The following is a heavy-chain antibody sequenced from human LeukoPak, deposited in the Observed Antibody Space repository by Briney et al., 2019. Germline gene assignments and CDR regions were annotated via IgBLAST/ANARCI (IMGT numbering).Heavy chain of an antibody. J-gene: IGHJ4*02. D-gene: IGHD3-22*01. Sequence: PGGGLRVSCVASVFTLTTNAMSWVRQAPRRGLEGVSATFGSGGSTYYADSVKGRFTISRDTSKNTLYLQKNSLRAEDTAVYYCAKDGYYDSSGYSSWIDYWGQGTLVTVSS. CDR2: TFGSGGST. CDR1: VFTLTTNA. CDR3: AKDGYYDSSGYSSWIDY. V-gene: IGHV3-23*01.